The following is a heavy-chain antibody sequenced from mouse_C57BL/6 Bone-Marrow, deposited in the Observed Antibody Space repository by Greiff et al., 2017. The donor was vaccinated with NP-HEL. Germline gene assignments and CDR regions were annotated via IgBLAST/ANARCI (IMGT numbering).Heavy chain of an antibody. J-gene: IGHJ2*01. CDR2: ISNGGGST. V-gene: IGHV5-12*01. Sequence: EVKLVESGGGLVQPGGSLKLSCAASGFTFSDYYMYWVRQTPEKRLEWVAYISNGGGSTYYPDTVKGRFTISRDNAKNTLYLQMSRLKSEDTAMYYCARLGLGTDYWGQGTTLTVSS. D-gene: IGHD3-1*01. CDR1: GFTFSDYY. CDR3: ARLGLGTDY.